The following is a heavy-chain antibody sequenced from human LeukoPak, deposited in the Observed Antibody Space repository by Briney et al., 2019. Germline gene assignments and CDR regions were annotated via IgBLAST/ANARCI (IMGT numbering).Heavy chain of an antibody. V-gene: IGHV3-23*01. CDR3: TKGTIWLPFDY. D-gene: IGHD5-18*01. J-gene: IGHJ4*02. CDR1: GFTFSNYA. CDR2: ISGSGGST. Sequence: PGGSLRLSCAASGFTFSNYAMSWARQAPGKGLEWVSAISGSGGSTYYADSVKGRFIISRDNSKNTLYLQMNSLRAEDTAVYYCTKGTIWLPFDYWGQGTLVTVSS.